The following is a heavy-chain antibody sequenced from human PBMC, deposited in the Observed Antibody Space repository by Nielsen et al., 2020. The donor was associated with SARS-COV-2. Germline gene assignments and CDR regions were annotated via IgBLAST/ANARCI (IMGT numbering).Heavy chain of an antibody. CDR1: GLTFTSVW. Sequence: GESLKISCGTSGLTFTSVWMNWVRQAPGKGLEWVSYISGTGNTMYHADSVTGRFTISRDNAKNLLYLHMNGLRTNDTGVYYCVRGRESASWSGPFDFWGLGTMVTVSS. CDR3: VRGRESASWSGPFDF. V-gene: IGHV3-48*04. D-gene: IGHD2-2*01. CDR2: ISGTGNTM. J-gene: IGHJ3*01.